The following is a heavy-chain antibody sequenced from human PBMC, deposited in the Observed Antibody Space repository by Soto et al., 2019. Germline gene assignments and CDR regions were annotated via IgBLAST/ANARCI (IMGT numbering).Heavy chain of an antibody. CDR3: AHAGDFDLLSFDR. V-gene: IGHV2-5*02. D-gene: IGHD2-15*01. CDR1: GFSLTTTRMG. J-gene: IGHJ4*02. CDR2: IYWDDDK. Sequence: QITLKESGPPLVRPAQTLTLTCAFFGFSLTTTRMGVAWIRQPPGTALEWLALIYWDDDKRYSPSLKNRLTVSNDTSTNRVVLTITNISPDDTGTYFCAHAGDFDLLSFDRWGPGTLVTVSS.